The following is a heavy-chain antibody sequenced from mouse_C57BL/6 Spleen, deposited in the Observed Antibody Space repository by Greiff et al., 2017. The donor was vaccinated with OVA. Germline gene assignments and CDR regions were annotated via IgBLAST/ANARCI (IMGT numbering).Heavy chain of an antibody. D-gene: IGHD2-1*01. CDR2: IYPGGGYT. J-gene: IGHJ3*01. Sequence: QVHVKQSGAELVRPGTSVKMSCKASGYTFTNYWIGWAKQRPGHGLEWIGDIYPGGGYTNYNEKFKGKATLTADKSSSTAYMQFSSLTSEDSAIYYCARIGNYPWFAYWAQGTLVTVSA. V-gene: IGHV1-63*01. CDR1: GYTFTNYW. CDR3: ARIGNYPWFAY.